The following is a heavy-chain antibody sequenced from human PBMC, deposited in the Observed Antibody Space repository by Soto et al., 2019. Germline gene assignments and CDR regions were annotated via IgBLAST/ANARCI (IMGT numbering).Heavy chain of an antibody. CDR3: AKPLRAYDILTPSSY. CDR1: GFTFSSYA. Sequence: GGSLRLSCAASGFTFSSYAMSWVRQAPGKGLEWVSAISGSGGSTYYADSVKGRFTISRDNSKNTLYLQMNSLRAEDTAVYYCAKPLRAYDILTPSSYWGQGTLVTVSS. J-gene: IGHJ4*02. V-gene: IGHV3-23*01. CDR2: ISGSGGST. D-gene: IGHD3-9*01.